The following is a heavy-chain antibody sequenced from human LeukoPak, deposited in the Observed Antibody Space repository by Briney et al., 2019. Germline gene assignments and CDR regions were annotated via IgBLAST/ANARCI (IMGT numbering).Heavy chain of an antibody. V-gene: IGHV3-30*01. J-gene: IGHJ4*02. Sequence: GGSLRLSCAASGFTFSSYAMHWVRQAPGKGLEWVAVISYDGSNKYYADSVKGRFIISRDNSKNMLYLQMNSLRAEDTAVYYCARWVDYYDSSGTDYWGQGTLATVSP. D-gene: IGHD3-22*01. CDR1: GFTFSSYA. CDR2: ISYDGSNK. CDR3: ARWVDYYDSSGTDY.